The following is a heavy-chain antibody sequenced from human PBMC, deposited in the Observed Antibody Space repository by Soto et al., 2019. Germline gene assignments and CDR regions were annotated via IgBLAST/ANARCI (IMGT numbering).Heavy chain of an antibody. D-gene: IGHD1-1*01. J-gene: IGHJ4*02. Sequence: QVQLVQSGAEVEKPGSSVKVSCKVSGGTTSSYTIGWVRQAPGQGLQWMGNIVPMISKVDYAQTFQDRVTLTADKSTRTAYMELSRLRSEDTAVYFCALRTGNWNPLADWGQGTLVTVSS. V-gene: IGHV1-69*02. CDR3: ALRTGNWNPLAD. CDR1: GGTTSSYT. CDR2: IVPMISKV.